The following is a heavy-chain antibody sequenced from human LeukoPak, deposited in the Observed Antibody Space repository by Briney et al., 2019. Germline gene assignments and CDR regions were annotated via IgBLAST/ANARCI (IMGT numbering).Heavy chain of an antibody. CDR2: IYYSGST. Sequence: SETLSLTCTVSGGSISSYYWSWIRQPPGKGLEWIGYIYYSGSTNYNPSLKSRVTISVDTSKNQFSPKLSSVTAADTAVYYCARALWFGELGDWGQGALVTVSS. V-gene: IGHV4-59*01. CDR3: ARALWFGELGD. J-gene: IGHJ4*02. D-gene: IGHD3-10*01. CDR1: GGSISSYY.